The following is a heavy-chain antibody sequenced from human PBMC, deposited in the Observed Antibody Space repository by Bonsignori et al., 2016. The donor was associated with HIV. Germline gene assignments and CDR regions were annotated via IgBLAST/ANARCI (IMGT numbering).Heavy chain of an antibody. CDR3: AKDQEWFGELLEY. J-gene: IGHJ4*02. Sequence: WIRQPPGKGLEWVAVISYDGSNKYYADSVKGRFTISRDNSKNTLYLQMNSLRAEDTAVYYCAKDQEWFGELLEYWGQGTLVTVSS. D-gene: IGHD3-10*01. V-gene: IGHV3-30*18. CDR2: ISYDGSNK.